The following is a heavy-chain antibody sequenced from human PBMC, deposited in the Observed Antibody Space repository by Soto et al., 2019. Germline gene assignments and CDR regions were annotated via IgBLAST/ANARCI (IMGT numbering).Heavy chain of an antibody. CDR3: ARVLGYTFEPGKTRYYAMDV. CDR2: LIPVFGSP. D-gene: IGHD5-18*01. J-gene: IGHJ6*02. Sequence: QVQLVQSGAEVKKPGSSVTVSCKTSGGTFSKDAINWVRQAPGQGLEWMGLLIPVFGSPIYAQKFQGRIRIPAAESTSSAFMDLSSLRSEDTAVYYCARVLGYTFEPGKTRYYAMDVWGQGTTVSVSS. V-gene: IGHV1-69*01. CDR1: GGTFSKDA.